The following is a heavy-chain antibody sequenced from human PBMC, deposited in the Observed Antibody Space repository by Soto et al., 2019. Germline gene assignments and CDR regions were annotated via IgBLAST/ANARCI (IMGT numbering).Heavy chain of an antibody. CDR2: IIPVFGTA. V-gene: IGHV1-69*01. CDR3: ARDRWGSYSFDS. CDR1: GGVFRNYA. D-gene: IGHD1-26*01. Sequence: QVQLVQSGAEVKKPGSSVKVSCKASGGVFRNYAINWVRQAPGQGLEWMGGIIPVFGTADYPQKFQDRVTITADESTTTAYMELTSLKTEATAVYFCARDRWGSYSFDSWGQGTLVTVAS. J-gene: IGHJ5*01.